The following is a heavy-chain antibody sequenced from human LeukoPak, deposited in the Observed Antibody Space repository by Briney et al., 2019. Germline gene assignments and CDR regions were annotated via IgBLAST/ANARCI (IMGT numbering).Heavy chain of an antibody. V-gene: IGHV3-53*01. CDR1: GFTFSSYE. CDR2: IYSGGST. Sequence: PGGSLRLSCAASGFTFSSYEMNWVRQAPGKGLEWVSIIYSGGSTYYADSVKGRFTISRDNSKNTLYLQMNSLRAEDTAVYYCAAQTTFSYYFDYWGQGTLVTVSS. D-gene: IGHD2/OR15-2a*01. J-gene: IGHJ4*02. CDR3: AAQTTFSYYFDY.